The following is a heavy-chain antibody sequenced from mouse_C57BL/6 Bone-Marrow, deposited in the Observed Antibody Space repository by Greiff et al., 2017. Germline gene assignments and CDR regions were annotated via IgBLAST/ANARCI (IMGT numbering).Heavy chain of an antibody. J-gene: IGHJ3*01. Sequence: EVQRVESGGDLVKPGGSLKLSCAASGFTFSSYGMSWVRPTPDKRLEWVATISSGGSYTYYPDSVKGRFTISRDNAKNTLYLQMSSLKSEDTAMYYCARREGNYYGSRPWFAYWGQGTLVTVSA. D-gene: IGHD1-1*01. CDR3: ARREGNYYGSRPWFAY. CDR1: GFTFSSYG. V-gene: IGHV5-6*01. CDR2: ISSGGSYT.